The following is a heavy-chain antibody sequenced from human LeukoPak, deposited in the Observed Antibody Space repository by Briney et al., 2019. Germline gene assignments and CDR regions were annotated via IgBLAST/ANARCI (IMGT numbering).Heavy chain of an antibody. D-gene: IGHD6-13*01. J-gene: IGHJ4*02. V-gene: IGHV4-39*01. CDR1: CGSISSSSYY. CDR2: IYYSGST. Sequence: SETLSLTCTVSCGSISSSSYYWGWIRQPPGKGLEWIGSIYYSGSTYYNPSLKSRVTISVDTSKNQFSLKLSSVTAADTAVYYCARHFWTAAATDYWGQGTLVTVSS. CDR3: ARHFWTAAATDY.